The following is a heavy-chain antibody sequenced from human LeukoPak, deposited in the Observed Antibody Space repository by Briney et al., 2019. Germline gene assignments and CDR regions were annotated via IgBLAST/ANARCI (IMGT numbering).Heavy chain of an antibody. CDR2: INHSGST. Sequence: PSETLSLTCAVYGGSFSGYYWSWIRQPPGKGLEWIGEINHSGSTNYNPSLKSRVTISVDTSKNQFSLKLSSVTAADTAVYYCARVGPYDSSGSIGFDYWGQGTLVTVSS. CDR3: ARVGPYDSSGSIGFDY. CDR1: GGSFSGYY. J-gene: IGHJ4*02. V-gene: IGHV4-34*01. D-gene: IGHD3-22*01.